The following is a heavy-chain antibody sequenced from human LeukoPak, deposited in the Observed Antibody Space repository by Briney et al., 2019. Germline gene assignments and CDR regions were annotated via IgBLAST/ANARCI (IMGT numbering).Heavy chain of an antibody. CDR3: ARCGYSYGYQDAFDI. CDR2: IYYSGST. Sequence: SQTLSLTCTVSGGSLSSGGYYWSWIRQHPGKGLEWIGYIYYSGSTYYNPSLKSRVTISVDTSKNQFSLKLSSVTAADTAVYYCARCGYSYGYQDAFDIWGQGTMVTVSS. CDR1: GGSLSSGGYY. V-gene: IGHV4-31*03. D-gene: IGHD5-18*01. J-gene: IGHJ3*02.